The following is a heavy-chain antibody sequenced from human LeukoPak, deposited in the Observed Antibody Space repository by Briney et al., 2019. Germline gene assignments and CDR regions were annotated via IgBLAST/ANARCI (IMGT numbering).Heavy chain of an antibody. Sequence: ASVKVSCKASGGTFSSYAISWVRQAPGQGLEWMGRIIPILGTATYAQKFQGRVTITADKSTSTAYMELSSLRSKDTAVYYCARDTHRRDGYNYGYWGQGTLVTVFS. J-gene: IGHJ4*02. D-gene: IGHD5-24*01. V-gene: IGHV1-69*04. CDR2: IIPILGTA. CDR3: ARDTHRRDGYNYGY. CDR1: GGTFSSYA.